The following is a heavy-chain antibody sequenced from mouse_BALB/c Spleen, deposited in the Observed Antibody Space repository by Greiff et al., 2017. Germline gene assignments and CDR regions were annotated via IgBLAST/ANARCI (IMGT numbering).Heavy chain of an antibody. Sequence: EVQVVESGGGLVKPGGSLKLSCAASGFTFSSYGMSWVRQTPDKRLELVATINSNGGSTYYPDSVKGRFTISRDNAKNTLYLQMSSLKSEDTAMYYCARDFDYWGQGTTLTVSS. CDR3: ARDFDY. CDR2: INSNGGST. J-gene: IGHJ2*01. CDR1: GFTFSSYG. V-gene: IGHV5-6-3*01.